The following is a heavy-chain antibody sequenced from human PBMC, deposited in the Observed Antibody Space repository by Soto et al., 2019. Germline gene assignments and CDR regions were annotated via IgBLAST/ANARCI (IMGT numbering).Heavy chain of an antibody. CDR3: ASMGYHYGSGSYPLDY. CDR1: GGSISSYY. CDR2: MYNSGST. V-gene: IGHV4-59*08. J-gene: IGHJ4*02. Sequence: QVQLQESGPGLVKPSETLSLTCTVSGGSISSYYWTWIRQPPGKGLEWIGFMYNSGSTHYNPSLNSRFTISLDTSKNQFSLNLRSVTAADTAVYYCASMGYHYGSGSYPLDYWGQGTLVTVSS. D-gene: IGHD3-10*01.